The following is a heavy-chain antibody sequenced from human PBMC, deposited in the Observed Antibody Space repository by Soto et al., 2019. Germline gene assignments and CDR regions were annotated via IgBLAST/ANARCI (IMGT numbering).Heavy chain of an antibody. CDR2: IIPIFGTA. V-gene: IGHV1-69*13. J-gene: IGHJ5*02. Sequence: SVKVSCKASGGTFSSYAISWVRQAPGQGLEWMGGIIPIFGTANYAQKFQGRVTITADESTSTAYMELSSLRSEDTAVYYCARDTGYEILTGYQPANLSDPWGKGTLVPVSS. CDR3: ARDTGYEILTGYQPANLSDP. D-gene: IGHD3-9*01. CDR1: GGTFSSYA.